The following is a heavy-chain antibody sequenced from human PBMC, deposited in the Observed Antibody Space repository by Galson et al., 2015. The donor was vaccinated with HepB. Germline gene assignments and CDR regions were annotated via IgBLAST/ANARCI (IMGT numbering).Heavy chain of an antibody. Sequence: SVKVSCKVSGYTLTELSMHWVRQAPGKGLEWMGGFDPEDGETIYAQKFQGRVTMTEDTSTDTAYMELSSVTAADTAVYYCARHFSPDFWSGSYYYYGMDVWGQGTTVTVSS. CDR2: FDPEDGET. J-gene: IGHJ6*02. CDR3: ARHFSPDFWSGSYYYYGMDV. V-gene: IGHV1-24*01. D-gene: IGHD3-3*01. CDR1: GYTLTELS.